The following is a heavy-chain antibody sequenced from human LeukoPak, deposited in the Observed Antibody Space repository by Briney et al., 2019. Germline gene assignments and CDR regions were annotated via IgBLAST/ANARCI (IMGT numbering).Heavy chain of an antibody. CDR2: INAGNGNT. D-gene: IGHD3-16*01. V-gene: IGHV1-3*01. CDR3: ATVDGGTEYFDY. CDR1: GYTFTSYA. J-gene: IGHJ4*02. Sequence: ASVKVSCKASGYTFTSYAMHWVRQAPGQRPEWMGWINAGNGNTKYSQKFQGRVTITRDTSASTAYMELSSLRSEDTAVYYCATVDGGTEYFDYWGQGTLVTVSS.